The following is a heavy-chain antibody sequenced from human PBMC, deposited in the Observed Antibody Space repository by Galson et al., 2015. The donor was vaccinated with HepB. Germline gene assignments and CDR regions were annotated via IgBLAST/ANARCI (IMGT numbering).Heavy chain of an antibody. CDR1: GFTFSSYG. J-gene: IGHJ4*02. Sequence: SLRLSYAASGFTFSSYGMHWVRQAPGKGLEWVAVIWYDGSNKYYADSVKGRFTISRDNAKNSLYLQMNSLRAEDTAVYYCARGRSGYHAFDYWGQGTLVTVSS. V-gene: IGHV3-33*01. CDR2: IWYDGSNK. CDR3: ARGRSGYHAFDY. D-gene: IGHD3-3*01.